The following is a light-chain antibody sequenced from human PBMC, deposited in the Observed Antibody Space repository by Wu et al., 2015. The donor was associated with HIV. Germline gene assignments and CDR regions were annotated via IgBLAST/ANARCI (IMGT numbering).Light chain of an antibody. CDR2: DAS. Sequence: IQMTQSPSSLSASLGDRVTITCRASQLIANAVAWYQQKPGKPPKLLIFDASNLRSGVPSRFSGSGSGTEFTLTISSLQPDDFATYFCQQFNNYPTFGRGTKVEIK. V-gene: IGKV1D-13*01. J-gene: IGKJ4*01. CDR3: QQFNNYPT. CDR1: QLIANA.